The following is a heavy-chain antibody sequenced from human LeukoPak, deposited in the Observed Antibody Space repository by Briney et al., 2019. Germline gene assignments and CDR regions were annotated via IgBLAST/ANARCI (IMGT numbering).Heavy chain of an antibody. V-gene: IGHV3-15*01. Sequence: GGSLRLSCAASGFTFSNAWMSWVRQAPGKGLEWVGRIKSKTDGGTTDYAAPVKGRFTISRDDSKNTLYLQVNSLKTEDTAVYYCTTSSIVRGSNAFDIWGQGTMDTVSS. D-gene: IGHD1-26*01. CDR3: TTSSIVRGSNAFDI. CDR2: IKSKTDGGTT. J-gene: IGHJ3*02. CDR1: GFTFSNAW.